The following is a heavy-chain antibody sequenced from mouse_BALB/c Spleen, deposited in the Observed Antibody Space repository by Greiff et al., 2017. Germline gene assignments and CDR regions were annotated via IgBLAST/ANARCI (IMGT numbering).Heavy chain of an antibody. V-gene: IGHV1-14*01. CDR3: ARTFYGGYFAY. Sequence: EVQLQQSGPELVKPGASVKISCTASGFTFISYVMHWVKQTPGQGLEWIGYINPYNDGTNYNEKFKGKFTMTSDNSSSTAYMELSSLTSEDYAVYYCARTFYGGYFAYWGQGTLVTVSA. D-gene: IGHD2-3*01. CDR2: INPYNDGT. J-gene: IGHJ3*01. CDR1: GFTFISYV.